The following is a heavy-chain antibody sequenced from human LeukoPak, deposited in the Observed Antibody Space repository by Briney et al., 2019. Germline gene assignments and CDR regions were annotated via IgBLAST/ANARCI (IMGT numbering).Heavy chain of an antibody. Sequence: SQTLSLTCAISGDSVSSNSAAWNWIRQSPSRGLEWLGRTYYRSKWYNDYAVSVKSRITINPDTSKNQFSLQLNSVTPEDTAVYYCARDLRADYYDSSGYRFDYWGQGTLVTVSS. D-gene: IGHD3-22*01. J-gene: IGHJ4*02. CDR1: GDSVSSNSAA. CDR3: ARDLRADYYDSSGYRFDY. CDR2: TYYRSKWYN. V-gene: IGHV6-1*01.